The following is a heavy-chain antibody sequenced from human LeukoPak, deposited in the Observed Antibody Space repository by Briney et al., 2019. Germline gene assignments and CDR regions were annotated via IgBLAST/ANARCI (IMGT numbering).Heavy chain of an antibody. V-gene: IGHV1-69*05. CDR3: ASSAGSSWSRHYYYYYMDV. J-gene: IGHJ6*03. CDR2: IIPIFGTA. Sequence: SVKVSCKASGGTFSSYAISWVRQAPGQGLEWMEGIIPIFGTANYAQKFQGRVTITTDESTSTAYMELSSLRSEDTAVYYCASSAGSSWSRHYYYYYMDVWGKGTTVTVSS. D-gene: IGHD6-13*01. CDR1: GGTFSSYA.